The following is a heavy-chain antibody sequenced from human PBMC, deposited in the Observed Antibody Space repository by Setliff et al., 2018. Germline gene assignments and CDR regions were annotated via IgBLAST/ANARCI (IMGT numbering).Heavy chain of an antibody. J-gene: IGHJ6*02. Sequence: HPGGSLRLSCAASGLTFTNYIRPWVRQAPGKGLEWVAVMSLDETNKYYADSVRGRFTISRDISKNTLYLQMNSLRAEDTAVYYCAKDPTHYVLLGFVAPYGIDVWGQGTTVTVSS. V-gene: IGHV3-30-3*01. CDR2: MSLDETNK. D-gene: IGHD3-10*01. CDR1: GLTFTNYI. CDR3: AKDPTHYVLLGFVAPYGIDV.